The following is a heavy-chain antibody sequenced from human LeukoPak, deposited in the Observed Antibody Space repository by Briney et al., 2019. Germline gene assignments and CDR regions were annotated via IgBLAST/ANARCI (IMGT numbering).Heavy chain of an antibody. CDR2: ISAYNGNA. V-gene: IGHV1-18*01. J-gene: IGHJ4*02. CDR3: ARDSIFSGSYIAFDY. CDR1: GYTFTSYG. Sequence: ASVKVSCKASGYTFTSYGISWVRQAPGQGLEWMGCISAYNGNANYAQKLQGRVTMTTDTSPSTAHIELRRLRSDDPAVYYCARDSIFSGSYIAFDYWGQGTLVTVSS. D-gene: IGHD1-26*01.